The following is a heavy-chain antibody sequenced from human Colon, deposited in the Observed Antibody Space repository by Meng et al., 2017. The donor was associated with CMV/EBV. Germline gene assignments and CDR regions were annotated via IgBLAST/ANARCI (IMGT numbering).Heavy chain of an antibody. CDR1: GFIVSGHH. J-gene: IGHJ4*02. D-gene: IGHD6-13*01. Sequence: GGSLRLSCAASGFIVSGHHMHWVRQAPGKGLEWVSSITHTSDTYYADSLKGRFTLSRDNAQNSVYLQMDSLTAEDTAIYYCARGWPPDYWGQGTLVTVSS. V-gene: IGHV3-69-1*02. CDR3: ARGWPPDY. CDR2: ITHTSDT.